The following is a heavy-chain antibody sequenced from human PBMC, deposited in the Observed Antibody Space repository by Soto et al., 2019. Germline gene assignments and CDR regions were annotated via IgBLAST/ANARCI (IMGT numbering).Heavy chain of an antibody. CDR1: GFTFSSYG. CDR3: AREGFDVDWFDP. Sequence: VQLVESGGGVVQPGRSLRLSCAASGFTFSSYGMHWVRQAPGMGLEWVAVIWYDGSNKYYADSVKGRFTISRDNSKNTLYLQMNSLRAEDTAVYYCAREGFDVDWFDPWGQGTLVTVSS. CDR2: IWYDGSNK. D-gene: IGHD3-9*01. V-gene: IGHV3-33*01. J-gene: IGHJ5*02.